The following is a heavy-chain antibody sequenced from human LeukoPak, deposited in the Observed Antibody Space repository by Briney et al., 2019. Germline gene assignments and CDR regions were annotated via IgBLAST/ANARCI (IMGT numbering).Heavy chain of an antibody. CDR2: ISGSGGGT. CDR3: AKDGEYCSSTSCSLDY. Sequence: QPGGSLRLSCAASGSTFSNYAMSWVRQAPGKGLEWVSAISGSGGGTYYADSVKGRFTISRDNSKNTLYLQMNSLRAEDTAVYYCAKDGEYCSSTSCSLDYWGQGTLVTVSS. CDR1: GSTFSNYA. V-gene: IGHV3-23*01. D-gene: IGHD2-2*01. J-gene: IGHJ4*02.